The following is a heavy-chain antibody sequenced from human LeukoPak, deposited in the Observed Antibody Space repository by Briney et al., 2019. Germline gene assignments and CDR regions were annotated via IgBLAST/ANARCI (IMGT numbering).Heavy chain of an antibody. V-gene: IGHV3-21*01. D-gene: IGHD3-22*01. CDR3: ASLTYYYDSSGPEFDY. CDR1: GFTFSSYS. Sequence: GGSLRLSYAASGFTFSSYSMNWVRQAPGKGLEWVSSISSSSSYIYYADSVKGRFTISRDNAKNSLYLQMNSLRAEDTAVYYCASLTYYYDSSGPEFDYWGQGTLVTVSS. J-gene: IGHJ4*02. CDR2: ISSSSSYI.